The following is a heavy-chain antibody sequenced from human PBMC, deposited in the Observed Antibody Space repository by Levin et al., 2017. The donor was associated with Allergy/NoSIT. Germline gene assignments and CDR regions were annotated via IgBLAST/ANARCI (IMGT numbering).Heavy chain of an antibody. CDR3: ATPQWLRFPFQY. CDR2: ISGSGNNI. Sequence: LSLTCAASGFTFSDYYMSWIRQAPGKGLEWVSDISGSGNNIYYADSVKGRFTVSRDNAKNSLFLQMHSLRAEDTAVYYCATPQWLRFPFQYWGQGALVTVSS. V-gene: IGHV3-11*01. J-gene: IGHJ4*02. D-gene: IGHD5-12*01. CDR1: GFTFSDYY.